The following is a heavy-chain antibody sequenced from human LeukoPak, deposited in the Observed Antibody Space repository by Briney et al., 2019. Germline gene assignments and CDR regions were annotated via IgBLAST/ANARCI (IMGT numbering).Heavy chain of an antibody. J-gene: IGHJ4*02. CDR3: ARRAGAYSHPYDY. V-gene: IGHV3-53*01. Sequence: PGGSLRLSCTVSGLTFSSNAMSWVRQAPGKGLEWVSVIFSSTYYSDSVKGRFTISRDNSKNTLYLQMNSLRAEDTAVYYCARRAGAYSHPYDYWGQGTLVTVSS. CDR1: GLTFSSNA. CDR2: IFSST. D-gene: IGHD4/OR15-4a*01.